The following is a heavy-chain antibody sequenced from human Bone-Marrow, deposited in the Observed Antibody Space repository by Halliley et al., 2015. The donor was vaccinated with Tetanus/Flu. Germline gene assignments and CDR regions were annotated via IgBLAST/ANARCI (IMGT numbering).Heavy chain of an antibody. D-gene: IGHD6-19*01. CDR3: AKTGSGWAHFDF. J-gene: IGHJ4*02. CDR2: IGHGGGGT. V-gene: IGHV3-23*01. Sequence: LQWISTIGHGGGGTYYADSVKGRFTISTDSSKNTLYLQMHSLRVEDTATYFCAKTGSGWAHFDFWGQGTLVTVSS.